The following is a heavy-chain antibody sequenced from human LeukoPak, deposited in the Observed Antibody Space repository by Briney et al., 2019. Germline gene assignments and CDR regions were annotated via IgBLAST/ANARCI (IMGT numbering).Heavy chain of an antibody. CDR1: GYTFTSYA. J-gene: IGHJ6*02. Sequence: ASVKVSCKASGYTFTSYAMHWVRQAPGQRLEWMGWINAGNGNTKYSQKFQGRVTITRDTSASTAYMELSSLRSEDTAVYYCAGGYCSGGSCYANYYYYGMDVWGQGTTVTVSS. V-gene: IGHV1-3*01. CDR3: AGGYCSGGSCYANYYYYGMDV. D-gene: IGHD2-15*01. CDR2: INAGNGNT.